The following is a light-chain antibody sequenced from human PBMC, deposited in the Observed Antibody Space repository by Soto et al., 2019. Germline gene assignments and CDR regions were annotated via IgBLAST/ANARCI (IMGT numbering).Light chain of an antibody. J-gene: IGKJ4*01. V-gene: IGKV3-20*01. CDR3: QQYSSSPLT. Sequence: EIVLTQSPGTLSSSPGERATLSCRASQSVSSSFLAWYQQKPDQAPRLLIYGASSRATGIPDRFSGSGSGTDFTLTISRLEPEDFAVYYCQQYSSSPLTFGGGTKVEIK. CDR2: GAS. CDR1: QSVSSSF.